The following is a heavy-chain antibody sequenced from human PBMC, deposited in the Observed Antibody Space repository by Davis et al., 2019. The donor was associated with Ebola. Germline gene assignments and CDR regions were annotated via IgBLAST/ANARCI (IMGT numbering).Heavy chain of an antibody. CDR1: GFTFSSYA. Sequence: GGSLRLSCAASGFTFSSYAMSWVRQAPGKGLEWVSLISGSDGSTYYADSVKGRFTISRDNSKNTLYLQMTSLRAEDTALYYCAKDNPFSSDFWSGYWDDWGQVTLVTVSS. CDR3: AKDNPFSSDFWSGYWDD. V-gene: IGHV3-23*01. CDR2: ISGSDGST. J-gene: IGHJ4*02. D-gene: IGHD3-3*01.